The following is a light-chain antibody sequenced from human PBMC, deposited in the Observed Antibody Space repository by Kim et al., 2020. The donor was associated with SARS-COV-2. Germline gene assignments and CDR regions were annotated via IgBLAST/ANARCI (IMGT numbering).Light chain of an antibody. CDR1: NSNIGSHT. CDR3: GAWDDNLNGWV. CDR2: GND. V-gene: IGLV1-44*01. Sequence: QSVLTQAASASGTPGQRVTISCSGSNSNIGSHTVNWYHQLPGTAPKLLIYGNDQRPSGVPDRFSGSKSDTSASLAISGLQSEDEADYYCGAWDDNLNGWVFGGGTKLTVL. J-gene: IGLJ3*02.